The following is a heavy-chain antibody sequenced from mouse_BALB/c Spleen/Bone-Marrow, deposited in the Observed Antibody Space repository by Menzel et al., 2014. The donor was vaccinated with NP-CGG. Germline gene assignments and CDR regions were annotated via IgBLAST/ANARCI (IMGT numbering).Heavy chain of an antibody. CDR3: TVSLTLYYFDY. D-gene: IGHD5-1*01. CDR1: GYSFTSYW. Sequence: EVKLMESGTVLARPGASVKMSCKASGYSFTSYWMHWVEQRPGQGLEWIGAIYPGNSNTNYNQKFKGKAKLTAVTSASTAYMEFSSLTNEDSAVYYCTVSLTLYYFDYWGQVTTLTASS. CDR2: IYPGNSNT. J-gene: IGHJ2*01. V-gene: IGHV1-5*01.